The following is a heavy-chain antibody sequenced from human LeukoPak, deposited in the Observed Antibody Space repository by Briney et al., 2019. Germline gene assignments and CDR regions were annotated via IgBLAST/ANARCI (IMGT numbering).Heavy chain of an antibody. CDR2: IYYSGST. CDR3: ARARKQQLYFNAFDI. V-gene: IGHV4-39*02. J-gene: IGHJ3*02. CDR1: GGSISSSSYY. D-gene: IGHD6-13*01. Sequence: SETLSLTCTVSGGSISSSSYYWGWIRQPPGKGLEWIGSIYYSGSTYYNPSLKSRVTISVDTSKNHFSLKLSSVTAADTAVYYCARARKQQLYFNAFDIWGQGTMVTVSS.